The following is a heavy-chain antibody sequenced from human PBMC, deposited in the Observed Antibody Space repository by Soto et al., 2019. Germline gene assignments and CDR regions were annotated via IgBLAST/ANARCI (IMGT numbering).Heavy chain of an antibody. CDR1: GFTFSDYY. D-gene: IGHD6-13*01. V-gene: IGHV3-11*05. J-gene: IGHJ4*02. Sequence: QVQLVESGGGLVKPGGSLRLSCAASGFTFSDYYMSWIRQAPGKGLEWVSYISGSSSYTNYADSVKGRFTISRDNAKNSLYLQMNSLRAEDTAVYYCARDRRGIAAAGSHFDYWGQGTLVTVSS. CDR2: ISGSSSYT. CDR3: ARDRRGIAAAGSHFDY.